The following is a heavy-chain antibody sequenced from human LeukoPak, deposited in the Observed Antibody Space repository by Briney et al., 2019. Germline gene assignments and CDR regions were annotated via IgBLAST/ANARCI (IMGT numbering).Heavy chain of an antibody. D-gene: IGHD3-10*01. V-gene: IGHV3-48*01. Sequence: GGSLRLSCAASGFTFSSYGMSWVRQAPGKGLEWVSYISSGSGTIYYADSVKGRFTISRDNAKNSLYLLMDSLGAEDTAVYYCAREWGGSNFDYWGQGTLVTVSS. CDR2: ISSGSGTI. J-gene: IGHJ4*02. CDR1: GFTFSSYG. CDR3: AREWGGSNFDY.